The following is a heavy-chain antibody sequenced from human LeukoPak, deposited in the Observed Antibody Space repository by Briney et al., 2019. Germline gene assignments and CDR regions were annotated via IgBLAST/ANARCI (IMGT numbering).Heavy chain of an antibody. CDR1: GGSISSGGYY. V-gene: IGHV4-31*03. J-gene: IGHJ6*02. D-gene: IGHD3-3*01. CDR3: ARSQSFGVVIGLYYYGMDV. CDR2: IYYSGST. Sequence: SETLSLTCTVSGGSISSGGYYWSWIRQYPGKGLEWIGYIYYSGSTYYNPSLKSRVTISVDTSKNQFSLKLSSVTAADTAVYYCARSQSFGVVIGLYYYGMDVWGQGTTVTVS.